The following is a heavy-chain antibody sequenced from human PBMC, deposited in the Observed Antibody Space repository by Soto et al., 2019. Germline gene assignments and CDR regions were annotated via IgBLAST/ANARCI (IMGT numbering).Heavy chain of an antibody. CDR3: ARDHDSSGLYYFDY. J-gene: IGHJ4*02. D-gene: IGHD3-22*01. V-gene: IGHV4-31*03. CDR1: GGSISSGGYY. CDR2: IYYSGST. Sequence: SETLSLTCTVSGGSISSGGYYWSWIRQHPGKGLEWIGYIYYSGSTYYNPSLKSRVTISVDTSKNQFSLKLSSVTAEDTAVSYCARDHDSSGLYYFDYWGQGTLVTVSS.